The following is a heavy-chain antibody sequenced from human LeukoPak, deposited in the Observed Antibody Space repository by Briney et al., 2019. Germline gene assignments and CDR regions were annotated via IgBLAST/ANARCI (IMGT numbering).Heavy chain of an antibody. CDR1: GFTFSSYS. D-gene: IGHD1-26*01. CDR3: AKQREGRGGALDY. V-gene: IGHV3-21*04. CDR2: ISSGSSFI. J-gene: IGHJ4*02. Sequence: GGSLRLSCAASGFTFSSYSMNWVRQAPGKGLEWVSSISSGSSFIYYADSVKGRFTISRDNAQNSLYLQMNSLRAEDTAVYYCAKQREGRGGALDYWGQGTLVTVSS.